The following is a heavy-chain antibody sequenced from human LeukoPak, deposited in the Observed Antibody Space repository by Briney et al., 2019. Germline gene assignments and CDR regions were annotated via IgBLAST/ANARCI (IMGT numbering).Heavy chain of an antibody. V-gene: IGHV3-23*05. CDR3: AAVASGY. Sequence: GGSLRLSCAASGLTLSIYGMSWVRQAPGGGVEWVLDIKSKGCSTYHADSVEGRFTISRNNSRNTLYLKMNSLRAEGTAVYYCAAVASGYWGQGTLVTVSS. CDR1: GLTLSIYG. J-gene: IGHJ4*02. D-gene: IGHD6-19*01. CDR2: IKSKGCST.